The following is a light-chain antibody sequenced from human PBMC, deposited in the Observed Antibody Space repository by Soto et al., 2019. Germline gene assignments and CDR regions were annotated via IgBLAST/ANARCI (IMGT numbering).Light chain of an antibody. Sequence: QLVMTQSPSASASLGASVKLTCTLSSGHSSYAIAWHQQQPEKGPRYLMKVNSDGSHSKGDGIPDRFSGSSSGAERYLIIPSLQSEDEADYYCQTWGTGIRVFGGGTKLTVL. CDR1: SGHSSYA. CDR2: VNSDGSH. J-gene: IGLJ3*02. CDR3: QTWGTGIRV. V-gene: IGLV4-69*01.